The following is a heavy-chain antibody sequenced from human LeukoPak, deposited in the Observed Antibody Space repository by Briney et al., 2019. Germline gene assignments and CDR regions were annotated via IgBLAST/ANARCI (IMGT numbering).Heavy chain of an antibody. V-gene: IGHV3-23*01. CDR1: GFTFSNYP. Sequence: QPGGSLRLSCAASGFTFSNYPMTWVRQAPGKGLEWVSAISGSGDSTKYADSVKGRFTISRDNSKNTLYLRMNSLRAEDTAVYYCARVIIEYSSSWYPYYFDYWGQGTLVTVSS. J-gene: IGHJ4*02. D-gene: IGHD6-13*01. CDR2: ISGSGDST. CDR3: ARVIIEYSSSWYPYYFDY.